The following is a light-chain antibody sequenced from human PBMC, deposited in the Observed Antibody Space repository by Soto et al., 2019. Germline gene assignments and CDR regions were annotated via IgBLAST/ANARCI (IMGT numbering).Light chain of an antibody. J-gene: IGLJ3*02. CDR2: EVS. CDR1: YSDVGSYNY. Sequence: QSALTQPAFVSGSPGQSITISCTGTYSDVGSYNYVSWFQQHPGKAPQLIIYEVSNRPLGISNRFSASKSGNTASLTISGLKAEDEADYYCGSYTDSDSPWVFGGGTKLTVL. CDR3: GSYTDSDSPWV. V-gene: IGLV2-14*01.